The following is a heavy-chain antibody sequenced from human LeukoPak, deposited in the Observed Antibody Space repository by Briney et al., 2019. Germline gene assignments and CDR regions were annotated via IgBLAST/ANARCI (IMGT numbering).Heavy chain of an antibody. V-gene: IGHV4-39*01. J-gene: IGHJ3*02. CDR2: IYYSGST. Sequence: SETLSPTCTVSGGSISSSSYYWGWIRQPPGKGLEWIGSIYYSGSTYYNPSLKSRVTISVDTSKNQFSLKLSSVTAADTAVYYCARHPLVPVDYYDILDAFDIWGQGTMVTVSS. CDR1: GGSISSSSYY. D-gene: IGHD3-22*01. CDR3: ARHPLVPVDYYDILDAFDI.